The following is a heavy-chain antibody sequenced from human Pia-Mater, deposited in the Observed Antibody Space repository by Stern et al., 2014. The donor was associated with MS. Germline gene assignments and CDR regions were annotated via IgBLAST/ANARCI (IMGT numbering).Heavy chain of an antibody. CDR2: MNPSTGNT. CDR3: TRVYPWERNWFDP. Sequence: QVQLMQSGAEVKKPGASLKVSCKASGYTFTDFDINWVRQATGQGLEWMGWMNPSTGNTGYAQKFQGRVAMTRNTSISTAYMELTSLRSEDTAVYYCTRVYPWERNWFDPWGQGTQVTVSS. J-gene: IGHJ5*02. CDR1: GYTFTDFD. D-gene: IGHD1-26*01. V-gene: IGHV1-8*02.